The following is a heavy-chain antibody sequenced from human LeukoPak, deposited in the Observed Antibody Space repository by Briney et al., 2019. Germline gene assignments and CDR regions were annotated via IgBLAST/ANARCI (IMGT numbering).Heavy chain of an antibody. D-gene: IGHD3-10*01. CDR1: GFTFDDYA. CDR3: AKDTQWFGELSPSFGMDV. V-gene: IGHV3-9*01. Sequence: PGRSLRLSCAASGFTFDDYAMHWVRQAPGKGLEWVSGISWNSGSIGYADSVKGRFTISRDNAKNSLYLQMNSLRAEDTALYYCAKDTQWFGELSPSFGMDVWGRGTTVTVSS. CDR2: ISWNSGSI. J-gene: IGHJ6*02.